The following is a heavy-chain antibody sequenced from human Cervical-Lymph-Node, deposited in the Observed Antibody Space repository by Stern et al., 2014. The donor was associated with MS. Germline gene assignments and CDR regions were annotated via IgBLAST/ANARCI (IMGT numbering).Heavy chain of an antibody. CDR1: GFTFSNYW. Sequence: EVPLVESGGSLVQPGESLRLSCAVSGFTFSNYWMTWVRQAPGKGLKWVASIKTDGSEKSYVASVKGRFTISRDNTTNSLVLRMNSLRAEDAAVYYCARAVRELGTWGQGTLVTVSS. CDR3: ARAVRELGT. J-gene: IGHJ5*02. CDR2: IKTDGSEK. V-gene: IGHV3-7*01. D-gene: IGHD1-7*01.